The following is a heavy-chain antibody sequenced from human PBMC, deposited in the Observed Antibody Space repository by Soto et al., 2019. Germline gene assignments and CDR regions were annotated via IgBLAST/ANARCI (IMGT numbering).Heavy chain of an antibody. CDR2: CSAYNGNT. CDR3: ERDRLGDGYNQGDWYFDL. CDR1: GYTFTSSG. Sequence: QVQLVQSGAEVKKPGASVKVSCKASGYTFTSSGISWVRQAPGKGLEWMGWCSAYNGNTNYAQKLQGRGTMTTDTSTSTAYMEMRSLRSDDTAVYYCERDRLGDGYNQGDWYFDLWGRGTLVTVSS. J-gene: IGHJ2*01. D-gene: IGHD5-12*01. V-gene: IGHV1-18*01.